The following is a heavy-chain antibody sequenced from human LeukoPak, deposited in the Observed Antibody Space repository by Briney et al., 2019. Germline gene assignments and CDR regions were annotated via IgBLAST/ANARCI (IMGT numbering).Heavy chain of an antibody. D-gene: IGHD3-22*01. Sequence: SETLSLTCTVSGGSISSYYWSWIRQPPGKGLDWIGYIYHSGSTNYNPSLKSRFTISLDTSKNQFSLKLTSVTAADTAVYYCARDSSGYYHWFDLWGQGTLVTVSS. CDR2: IYHSGST. CDR3: ARDSSGYYHWFDL. J-gene: IGHJ5*02. V-gene: IGHV4-59*01. CDR1: GGSISSYY.